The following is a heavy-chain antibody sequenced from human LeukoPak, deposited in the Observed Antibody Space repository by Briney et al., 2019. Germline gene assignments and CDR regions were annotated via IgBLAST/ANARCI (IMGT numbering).Heavy chain of an antibody. CDR2: MYPGDSDT. CDR1: GYSFTSYW. J-gene: IGHJ6*02. V-gene: IGHV5-51*01. CDR3: ARRIAVAGTGYYGMDV. Sequence: GESLKISCKGSGYSFTSYWIGWVRQMPGKGLEWMGIMYPGDSDTRYSPSFQGQVTISADKSISTAYLQWSSLKASDTAMYYCARRIAVAGTGYYGMDVWGQGTTVTVFS. D-gene: IGHD6-19*01.